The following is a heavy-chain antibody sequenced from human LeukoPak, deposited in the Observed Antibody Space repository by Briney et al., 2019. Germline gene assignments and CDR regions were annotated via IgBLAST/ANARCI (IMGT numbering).Heavy chain of an antibody. J-gene: IGHJ5*02. CDR1: GFTFSSYS. V-gene: IGHV3-21*01. CDR3: ARSPGSVWFDP. CDR2: ISSSSSYI. D-gene: IGHD6-25*01. Sequence: GGSLRLSCAASGFTFSSYSMNWVRQAPGKGLEWVSSISSSSSYIYYADSVKGRFTISRDNAKNSQYLQMNSLRAEDTAVYYCARSPGSVWFDPWGQGTLVTVSS.